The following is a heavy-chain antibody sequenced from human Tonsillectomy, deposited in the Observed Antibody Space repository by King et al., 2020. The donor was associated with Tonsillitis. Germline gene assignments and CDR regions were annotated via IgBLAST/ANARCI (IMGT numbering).Heavy chain of an antibody. CDR2: IYYSGST. CDR1: GGSISSSSYY. Sequence: QLQLQESGPGLVKPSETLSLTCTVSGGSISSSSYYWGWIRQPPGKGLEWIGSIYYSGSTYYNPSLKSRVTISVDTSKNQFSLKLSSVTAADTAVYYCARQEMAAGDYWGQGTLGTVSS. J-gene: IGHJ4*02. V-gene: IGHV4-39*01. D-gene: IGHD5-24*01. CDR3: ARQEMAAGDY.